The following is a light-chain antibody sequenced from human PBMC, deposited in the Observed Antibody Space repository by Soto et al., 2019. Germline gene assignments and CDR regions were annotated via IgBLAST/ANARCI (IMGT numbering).Light chain of an antibody. CDR1: QSVSSSY. CDR2: GAS. CDR3: QQYGSSRTWT. V-gene: IGKV3-20*01. J-gene: IGKJ1*01. Sequence: DIVLTQSPATLSLSPGQRATPSCRASQSVSSSYLAWYQQKPGQAPRLLIYGASSRATGIPDRFSGSGSGTDFTLTISRLEPEDFAVYYCQQYGSSRTWTFGQGTKVDIK.